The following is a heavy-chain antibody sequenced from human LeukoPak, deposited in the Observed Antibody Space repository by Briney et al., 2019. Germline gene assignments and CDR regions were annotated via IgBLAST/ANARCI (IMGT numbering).Heavy chain of an antibody. CDR2: IYYSGST. D-gene: IGHD6-19*01. J-gene: IGHJ3*02. V-gene: IGHV4-61*05. Sequence: SETLSLTCDVSGDSISLGGHYWGWIRQLPGRGLEWIGYIYYSGSTNYNPSLKSRVTISVDTSKNQFSLKLSSVTAVDTAVYYCARHMSSGWSRHAFDIWGQGTMVTVSS. CDR1: GDSISLGGHY. CDR3: ARHMSSGWSRHAFDI.